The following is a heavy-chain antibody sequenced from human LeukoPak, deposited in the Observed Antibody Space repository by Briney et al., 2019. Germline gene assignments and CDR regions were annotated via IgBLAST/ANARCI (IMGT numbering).Heavy chain of an antibody. CDR3: GRRPAVDGPIDN. CDR1: GGSLHRSF. Sequence: SETLSLTCVVSGGSLHRSFWTWVRQPPGKGLEWIGRIYSSGTADYSPSLKSRLTISIDTSRNQFSLRLASVTAADTAVYYCGRRPAVDGPIDNWGQGILVAVSS. CDR2: IYSSGTA. D-gene: IGHD3/OR15-3a*01. V-gene: IGHV4-59*01. J-gene: IGHJ4*02.